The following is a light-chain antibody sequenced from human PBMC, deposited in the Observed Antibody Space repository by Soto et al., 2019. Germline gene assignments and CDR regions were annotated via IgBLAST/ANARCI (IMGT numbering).Light chain of an antibody. CDR3: QQYYNWPQT. J-gene: IGKJ1*01. Sequence: EIVMTQSPATLSVSPGERATLSCRASQSFSSNLAWYQQKPGQAPRLLIYGASTRATGIPARFSGSGSGTEFILTISSLQSEDFAVYYCQQYYNWPQTFGQGTKVEIK. CDR1: QSFSSN. CDR2: GAS. V-gene: IGKV3-15*01.